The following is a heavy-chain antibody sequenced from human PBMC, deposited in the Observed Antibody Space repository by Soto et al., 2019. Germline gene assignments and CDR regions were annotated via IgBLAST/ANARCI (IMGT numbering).Heavy chain of an antibody. CDR1: GFTISSYG. CDR3: ARVPDYGGNSHFDY. J-gene: IGHJ4*02. D-gene: IGHD4-17*01. CDR2: IWYDGSNK. Sequence: GGSLRLSCAASGFTISSYGMHWVRQAPGKGLEWVAVIWYDGSNKYYADSVKGRFTISRDNSKNTLYLQMNSLRAEDTAVYYCARVPDYGGNSHFDYWGQGTLVTVSS. V-gene: IGHV3-33*01.